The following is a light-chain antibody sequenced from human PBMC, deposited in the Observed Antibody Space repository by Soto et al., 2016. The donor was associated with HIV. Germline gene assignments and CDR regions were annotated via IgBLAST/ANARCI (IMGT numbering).Light chain of an antibody. CDR1: NIGSKS. Sequence: SYELTQAPSVSVAPGKTARITCGGNNIGSKSVHWYQLKPGQAPVLVVYDDSDRPSGIPERFSGSNSGNTATLTISRVEVGDEADYYCQIWDSSSDHVVFGGGTKLTVL. CDR2: DDS. V-gene: IGLV3-21*03. CDR3: QIWDSSSDHVV. J-gene: IGLJ2*01.